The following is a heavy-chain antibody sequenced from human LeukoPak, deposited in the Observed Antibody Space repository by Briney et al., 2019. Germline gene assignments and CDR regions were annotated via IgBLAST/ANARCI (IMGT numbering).Heavy chain of an antibody. Sequence: AGGALRLSCAASGFTFSSYSMNWVRQATGKGLEWVSYISSSSSTIYYADSVKGRFTISRDNAKNSLYLQMNSLRAEDTAVYYCAREGYSSSWTFDYWGQGTLVTVSS. CDR3: AREGYSSSWTFDY. CDR2: ISSSSSTI. J-gene: IGHJ4*02. V-gene: IGHV3-48*01. CDR1: GFTFSSYS. D-gene: IGHD6-13*01.